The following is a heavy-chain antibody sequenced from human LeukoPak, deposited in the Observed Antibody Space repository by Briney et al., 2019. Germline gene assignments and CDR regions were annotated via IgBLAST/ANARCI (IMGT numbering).Heavy chain of an antibody. CDR1: GLTFSTSG. D-gene: IGHD1-14*01. CDR3: ATGTNGRHYDY. V-gene: IGHV3-21*06. CDR2: IGPTGFDR. Sequence: GGSLRLSCTTSGLTFSTSGFNWVRQAPGRGLEWVASIGPTGFDRYHADSIKGRFTISRDNANNFLYLQMDSLRAEDTAVYYCATGTNGRHYDYWGQGTLLTVSS. J-gene: IGHJ4*02.